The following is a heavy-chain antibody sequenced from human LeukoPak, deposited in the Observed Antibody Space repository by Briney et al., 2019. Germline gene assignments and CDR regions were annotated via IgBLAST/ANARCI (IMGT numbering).Heavy chain of an antibody. CDR2: INSDGSST. CDR3: ARVRAAAGRKTHYYYYGMDV. Sequence: PGGSLRLSCAASGFTFSSYWMHWVRQAPGKGLVWVSRINSDGSSTSYADSVKGRFTISRDNAKNTLYPQMNSLRAEDTAVYYCARVRAAAGRKTHYYYYGMDVWGQGTTVTVSS. V-gene: IGHV3-74*01. J-gene: IGHJ6*02. CDR1: GFTFSSYW. D-gene: IGHD6-13*01.